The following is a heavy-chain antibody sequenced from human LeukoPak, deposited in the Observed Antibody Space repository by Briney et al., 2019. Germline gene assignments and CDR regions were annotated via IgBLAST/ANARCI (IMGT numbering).Heavy chain of an antibody. Sequence: GGSLRLSCAASGFTFSSYAMHWVRQAPGKGLEWVAVISYDGSNKYYADSVKGRFTISRDNSKNTPYLQMNSLRAEDTAVYYCARAQYYDFWSGPIDYWGQGTLVTVSS. D-gene: IGHD3-3*01. V-gene: IGHV3-30*04. J-gene: IGHJ4*02. CDR2: ISYDGSNK. CDR1: GFTFSSYA. CDR3: ARAQYYDFWSGPIDY.